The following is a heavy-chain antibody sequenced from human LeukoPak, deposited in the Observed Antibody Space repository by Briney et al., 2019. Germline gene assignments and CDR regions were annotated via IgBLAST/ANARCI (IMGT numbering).Heavy chain of an antibody. Sequence: GGYLRLYCAASGFTFSSYDMHWVRHATGKGLEWVSAIGTAGDKYYPGSVKGRFTISRENAKNSLYLQMNSLRAGDTAVYYCARQGPYSNYDYWGQGTLVTVSS. CDR1: GFTFSSYD. D-gene: IGHD4-11*01. CDR2: IGTAGDK. CDR3: ARQGPYSNYDY. J-gene: IGHJ4*02. V-gene: IGHV3-13*01.